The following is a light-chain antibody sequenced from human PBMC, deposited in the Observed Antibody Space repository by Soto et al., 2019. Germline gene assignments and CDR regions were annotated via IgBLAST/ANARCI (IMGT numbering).Light chain of an antibody. J-gene: IGKJ2*01. CDR2: AAS. CDR1: QTISVY. V-gene: IGKV1-39*01. Sequence: DIQMTQSPSSLSASVGDRVTISCRASQTISVYLNWYQQKPGKAPKLLIYAASSLLSGVPSRFSGSGSGTEFTLTISSLQPEDFANYYCQQSYSNTPVTFGQGTKLEMK. CDR3: QQSYSNTPVT.